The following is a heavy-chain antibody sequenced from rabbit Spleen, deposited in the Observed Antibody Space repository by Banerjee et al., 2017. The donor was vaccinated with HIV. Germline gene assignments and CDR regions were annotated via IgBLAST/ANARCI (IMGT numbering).Heavy chain of an antibody. J-gene: IGHJ4*01. D-gene: IGHD4-1*01. CDR2: IDPVFGIS. CDR1: GFDFSSYG. CDR3: VREVAAKFNL. V-gene: IGHV1S7*01. Sequence: QLKESGGGLVQPGGSLKLSCKGSGFDFSSYGVSWVRQAPGKGLEWIGYIDPVFGISYYANWVNGRFAISSHNAQNTLFLQLNSLTAADTAAYFCVREVAAKFNLWGPGTLVTVS.